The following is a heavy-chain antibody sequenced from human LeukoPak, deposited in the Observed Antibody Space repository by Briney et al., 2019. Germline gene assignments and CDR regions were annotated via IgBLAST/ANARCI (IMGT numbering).Heavy chain of an antibody. CDR2: ISSSSSTI. J-gene: IGHJ4*02. CDR3: AKISWSGIAAAGSDDY. V-gene: IGHV3-48*01. Sequence: GGSLRLSCAASGFTFSSYSMNWVRQAPGKGLEWVSYISSSSSTIYYADSVKGRFTISRDNSKNTLYLQMNSLRAEDTAVYYCAKISWSGIAAAGSDDYWGQGTLVTVSS. D-gene: IGHD6-13*01. CDR1: GFTFSSYS.